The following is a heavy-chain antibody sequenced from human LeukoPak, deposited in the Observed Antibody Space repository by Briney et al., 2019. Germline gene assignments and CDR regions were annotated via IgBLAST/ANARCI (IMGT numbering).Heavy chain of an antibody. CDR1: GGSFSGYY. CDR3: ARVRSWLRLRGYFDY. CDR2: INHSGST. J-gene: IGHJ4*02. D-gene: IGHD5-12*01. Sequence: SETLSLTCAAYGGSFSGYYWSWIRQPPGKGLEWIGEINHSGSTNYNPSLKSRVTISVDTSKNQFSLKLSSVTAADTAVYYCARVRSWLRLRGYFDYWGQGTLVTVSS. V-gene: IGHV4-34*01.